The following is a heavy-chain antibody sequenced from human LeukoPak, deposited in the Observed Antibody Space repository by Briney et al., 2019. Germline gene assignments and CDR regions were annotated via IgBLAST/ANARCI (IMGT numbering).Heavy chain of an antibody. V-gene: IGHV4-59*01. CDR3: AREGSYYGSGRTYYMDA. CDR1: GGSISSYY. CDR2: IYYSGST. Sequence: SETLSLTCTVSGGSISSYYWSWIRQPPGKGLEWIGYIYYSGSTNYNPSLKSRVTISVDTSKNQFSLKLSSVTAADTAVYYCAREGSYYGSGRTYYMDAWGKGTTVTISS. J-gene: IGHJ6*03. D-gene: IGHD3-10*01.